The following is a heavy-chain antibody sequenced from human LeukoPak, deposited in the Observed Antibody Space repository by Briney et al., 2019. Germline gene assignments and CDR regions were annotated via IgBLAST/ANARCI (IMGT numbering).Heavy chain of an antibody. V-gene: IGHV4-39*01. CDR2: IYYSGST. D-gene: IGHD6-19*01. CDR1: GGSISSSSYY. Sequence: NPSETLSLTCTVSGGSISSSSYYWGWIRQPPGKGLEWIGSIYYSGSTYYNPSLKSRVTISVDTSNNQFSLKLSSVTAADTAVYYCARHIIAVAGTIDYWGQGTLVTVSS. J-gene: IGHJ4*02. CDR3: ARHIIAVAGTIDY.